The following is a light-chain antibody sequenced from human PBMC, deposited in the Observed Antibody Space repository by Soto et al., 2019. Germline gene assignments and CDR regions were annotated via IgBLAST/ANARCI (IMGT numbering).Light chain of an antibody. CDR2: DAS. CDR3: QQYNTYST. Sequence: DIQMTQSPSTLSASVGDRVAITCRASQSISRCLAWHQQKPGKAPQSLIYDASSLKSGVPSRFSGNGSGTEFPLTISSLQPDDFATYYCQQYNTYSTFGQGTRLEI. CDR1: QSISRC. V-gene: IGKV1-5*01. J-gene: IGKJ5*01.